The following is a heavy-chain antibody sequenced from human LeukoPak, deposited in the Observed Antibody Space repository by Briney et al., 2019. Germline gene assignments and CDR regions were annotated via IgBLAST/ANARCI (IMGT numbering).Heavy chain of an antibody. Sequence: GGSLRLSCAASGNYWMHWVRQAPGKGLVWVSHINSDGSWTSYADSVKGRSTISKDNANNTVYLQMNSLRAEDTAVYYCVSFYETYWGRGTLVTVSS. J-gene: IGHJ4*02. V-gene: IGHV3-74*01. CDR2: INSDGSWT. CDR3: VSFYETY. CDR1: GNYW. D-gene: IGHD2/OR15-2a*01.